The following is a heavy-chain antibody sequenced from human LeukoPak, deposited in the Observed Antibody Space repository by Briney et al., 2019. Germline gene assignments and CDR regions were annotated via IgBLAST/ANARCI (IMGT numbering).Heavy chain of an antibody. V-gene: IGHV3-30*02. J-gene: IGHJ4*02. Sequence: PGGSLRLSCAASGFTFSSYGMHWVRQAPGKGLEWVAFIRYDGSNKYYADSVKGRFTISRDNSKNTLYLQMNSLRAEDTAVYYCAKVEGFLEWLLFDYWGQGTLVTVSS. CDR1: GFTFSSYG. CDR2: IRYDGSNK. CDR3: AKVEGFLEWLLFDY. D-gene: IGHD3-3*01.